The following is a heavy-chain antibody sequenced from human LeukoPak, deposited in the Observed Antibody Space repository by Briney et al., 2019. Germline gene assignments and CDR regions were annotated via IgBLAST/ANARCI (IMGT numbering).Heavy chain of an antibody. J-gene: IGHJ6*03. CDR1: GYRFSNYW. CDR2: IYPGDSDT. CDR3: ARNYYYLDV. Sequence: GESLKISCKASGYRFSNYWIGWVRQMPGKGLEWMGIIYPGDSDTRYSPSFQGQVTISADKSISTAYLQWSSLKASDTAIYYCARNYYYLDVWGKGTTVTVSS. V-gene: IGHV5-51*01.